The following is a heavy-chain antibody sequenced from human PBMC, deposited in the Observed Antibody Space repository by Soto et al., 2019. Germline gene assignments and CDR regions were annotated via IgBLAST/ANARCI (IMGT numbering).Heavy chain of an antibody. CDR3: ARDSRSGYYLEY. D-gene: IGHD3-22*01. CDR1: GDSISNGGYS. CDR2: IYHSGGT. J-gene: IGHJ4*02. Sequence: QLQLQESGSRLVKPSQTLSLTCAVSGDSISNGGYSWNWIRQPPGKGLEWIGYIYHSGGTDYNPSIKSRVTITVDSSNKQFSLKLNSVTAAHTAVYYCARDSRSGYYLEYWGQGTRVTVPS. V-gene: IGHV4-30-2*01.